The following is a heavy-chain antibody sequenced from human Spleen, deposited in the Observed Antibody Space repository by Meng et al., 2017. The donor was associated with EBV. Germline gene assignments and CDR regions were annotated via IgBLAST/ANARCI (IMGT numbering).Heavy chain of an antibody. CDR2: IYYSGST. CDR1: GGSISSSH. CDR3: ARETYSSGWYYFDY. J-gene: IGHJ4*02. Sequence: HVRLQESGPGLLKPSKTLSLTCTVSGGSISSSHWAWIRQPPGKGLEWIGYIYYSGSTNYNPSLKSRVTISVDTSKNQFSLKLSSVTAADTAVYYCARETYSSGWYYFDYWGQGTLVTVSS. D-gene: IGHD6-19*01. V-gene: IGHV4-59*01.